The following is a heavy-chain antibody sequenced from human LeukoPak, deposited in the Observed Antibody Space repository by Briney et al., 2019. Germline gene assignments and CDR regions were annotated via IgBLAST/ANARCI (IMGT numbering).Heavy chain of an antibody. V-gene: IGHV1-69*06. CDR2: IIPIFGTA. Sequence: SVKVSGKASGGTFSSYAISWVRQAPGQGLEWMGRIIPIFGTANYAQKFQGRVTITADKSTSTAYIELSSLRSEDTAVYYCARGPYDFWSGYYVNWFDPWGRGTLVTVSS. CDR3: ARGPYDFWSGYYVNWFDP. CDR1: GGTFSSYA. D-gene: IGHD3-3*01. J-gene: IGHJ5*02.